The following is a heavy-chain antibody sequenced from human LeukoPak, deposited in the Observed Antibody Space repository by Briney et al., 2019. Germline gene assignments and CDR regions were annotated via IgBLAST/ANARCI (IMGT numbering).Heavy chain of an antibody. CDR2: ISAYNGDT. J-gene: IGHJ4*02. CDR3: ARDLRITVSVAEKMNSGY. D-gene: IGHD6-19*01. Sequence: GASVKVSCKASGYTFTGYYMHWVRQAPGQGLEWMGWISAYNGDTNYAQKLQGRVTMTTDTSTTTAYMELRSLRSDDTALYYCARDLRITVSVAEKMNSGYWGQGTLVTVSS. V-gene: IGHV1-18*04. CDR1: GYTFTGYY.